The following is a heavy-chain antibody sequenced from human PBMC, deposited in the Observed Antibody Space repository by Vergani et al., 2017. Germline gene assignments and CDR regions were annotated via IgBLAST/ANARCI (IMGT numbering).Heavy chain of an antibody. D-gene: IGHD2-2*02. Sequence: QVQLVQSGAEVKKPGSSVKVSCKASGGTFSSYAISWVRQAPGQGLEWMGGIIPIFGTANYAQKFQGRVTITADESTSTAYMELSSLRSEDTAVYYCARAADCSSTSCYTFNYYYYMDFWGKGTTVTVSS. CDR1: GGTFSSYA. V-gene: IGHV1-69*01. CDR3: ARAADCSSTSCYTFNYYYYMDF. J-gene: IGHJ6*03. CDR2: IIPIFGTA.